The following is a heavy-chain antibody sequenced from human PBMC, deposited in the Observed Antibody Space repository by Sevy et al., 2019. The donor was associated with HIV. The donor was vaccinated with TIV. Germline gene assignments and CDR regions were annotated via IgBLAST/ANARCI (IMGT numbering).Heavy chain of an antibody. D-gene: IGHD3-10*01. CDR2: ISSSSSYI. J-gene: IGHJ4*02. CDR3: ARDTYGSGSYCH. Sequence: GGSLGLSCAASGFTFSSYSMNWVRQAPGKGLEWVSSISSSSSYIYYADSVKGRFTISRDNAKNSLYLQMNSLRAEDTAVYYCARDTYGSGSYCHWGQGTLVTVSS. CDR1: GFTFSSYS. V-gene: IGHV3-21*01.